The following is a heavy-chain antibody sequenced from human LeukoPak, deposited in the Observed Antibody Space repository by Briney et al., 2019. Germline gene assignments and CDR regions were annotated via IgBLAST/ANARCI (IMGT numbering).Heavy chain of an antibody. J-gene: IGHJ6*02. CDR2: IYSGGST. V-gene: IGHV3-66*01. Sequence: PGGSLRLSCAASGFTVSSNYMSWVRQAPGKGLEWVSVIYSGGSTYYADSVKGRFTISRDNSKNTLYLQMNSLRAEDTAVYYCARGYCSSTSCYEWFDGMDVWGQGTTVTVSS. CDR3: ARGYCSSTSCYEWFDGMDV. D-gene: IGHD2-2*01. CDR1: GFTVSSNY.